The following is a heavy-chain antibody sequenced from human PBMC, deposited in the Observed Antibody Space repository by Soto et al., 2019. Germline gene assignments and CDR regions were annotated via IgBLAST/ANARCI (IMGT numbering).Heavy chain of an antibody. CDR1: GFTFSSYA. CDR2: ISGSGGST. J-gene: IGHJ3*02. D-gene: IGHD3-9*01. CDR3: AKIVLSGYASLDAFDI. Sequence: GGSLRLSCAASGFTFSSYAMSWVRQAPGKGLEWVSAISGSGGSTYYADSVKGRFTISRDNSKNTLYLQMNSLRAEDTAVYYCAKIVLSGYASLDAFDIWGQGTMVTVSS. V-gene: IGHV3-23*01.